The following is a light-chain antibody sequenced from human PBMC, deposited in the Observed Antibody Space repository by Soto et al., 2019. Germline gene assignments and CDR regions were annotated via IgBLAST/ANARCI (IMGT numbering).Light chain of an antibody. Sequence: DIVLTQTPLSLSVAPGQPASISCKSSQSLLHITGETFLFWYIQKPGQPPQLLIYEVSTRVSGVPDRVSGSGSGTDFTLEISRVETDDGGIYNCMQSTQLPPTFGQGTRLEIK. CDR3: MQSTQLPPT. J-gene: IGKJ5*01. V-gene: IGKV2D-29*01. CDR1: QSLLHITGETF. CDR2: EVS.